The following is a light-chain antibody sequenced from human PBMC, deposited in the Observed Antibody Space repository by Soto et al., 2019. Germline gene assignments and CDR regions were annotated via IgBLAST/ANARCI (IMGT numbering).Light chain of an antibody. CDR1: SSDVGGYNS. V-gene: IGLV2-8*01. CDR2: EVS. Sequence: QSALTQPPSASGSPGQSVTISCTGTSSDVGGYNSVSWYQQYPGKAPKLMIYEVSKRPSGVPDRFSGSKSGNTASLTVSGLQAEDEADYYCSSHAGSSNNMVFGGGTKLTVL. J-gene: IGLJ2*01. CDR3: SSHAGSSNNMV.